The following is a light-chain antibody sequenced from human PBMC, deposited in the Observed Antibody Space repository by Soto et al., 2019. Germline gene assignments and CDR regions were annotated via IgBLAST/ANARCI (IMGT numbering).Light chain of an antibody. CDR2: EAS. CDR3: QQSNSKSWT. CDR1: QGISRC. J-gene: IGKJ1*01. V-gene: IGKV1-5*01. Sequence: DIQMTQSPSTLSASVGDRVTITCRASQGISRCLAWYQQKPGRAPKLLIYEASILESGVPSRFSGSGSGTEFTLTISSLQPSDFATYYCQQSNSKSWTFGQGTRVEIK.